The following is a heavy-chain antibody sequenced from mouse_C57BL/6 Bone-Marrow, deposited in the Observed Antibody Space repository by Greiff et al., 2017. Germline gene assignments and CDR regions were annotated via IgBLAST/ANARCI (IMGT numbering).Heavy chain of an antibody. J-gene: IGHJ3*01. Sequence: QVQLQQSGAELVKPGASVKMSCKASGYTFTSYWITWVKQRPGQGLEWIGDIYPGSGSTNYNEKFKSKATLTVDTSSSTAYMQLSSLTSEDSAVVYCARESIYYGNYVGFAYWGQGTLVTVSA. CDR1: GYTFTSYW. D-gene: IGHD2-1*01. CDR2: IYPGSGST. V-gene: IGHV1-55*01. CDR3: ARESIYYGNYVGFAY.